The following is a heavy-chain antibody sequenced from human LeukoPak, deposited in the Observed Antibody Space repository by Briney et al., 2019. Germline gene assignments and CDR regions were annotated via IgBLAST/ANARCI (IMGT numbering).Heavy chain of an antibody. CDR1: GFTFSSYS. CDR3: ARDKDVYGSSGSFDY. J-gene: IGHJ4*02. Sequence: GGSLRLSCAASGFTFSSYSMNWVRQAPGKGLEWVSSISSSSSYIYYADSVKGRFTISRDNAKNSLYLQMNSLRAEDTAVYYCARDKDVYGSSGSFDYWGQGTLVTVSS. CDR2: ISSSSSYI. D-gene: IGHD3-22*01. V-gene: IGHV3-21*01.